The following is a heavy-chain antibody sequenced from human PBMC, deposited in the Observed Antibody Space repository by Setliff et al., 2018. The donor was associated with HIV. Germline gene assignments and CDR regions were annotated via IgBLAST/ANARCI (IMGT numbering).Heavy chain of an antibody. J-gene: IGHJ6*03. D-gene: IGHD5-18*01. V-gene: IGHV4-39*07. CDR2: IYYSGST. CDR3: ARRGGYSYGYMDV. Sequence: PSETLSLTCTVSGGSISSSSYYWGWIRQPPGKGLEWIGSIYYSGSTYYNPSLKSRVTISVDTSKKQFSLKLSSVTAADTAVYYCARRGGYSYGYMDVWGKGTTVTVSS. CDR1: GGSISSSSYY.